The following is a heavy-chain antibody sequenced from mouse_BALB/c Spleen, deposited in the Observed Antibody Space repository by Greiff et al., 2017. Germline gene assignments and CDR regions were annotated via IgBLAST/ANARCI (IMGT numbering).Heavy chain of an antibody. J-gene: IGHJ3*01. V-gene: IGHV1-87*01. D-gene: IGHD2-4*01. CDR1: GYTFTSYW. CDR2: IYPGDGDI. CDR3: ARKNDYDAWFAY. Sequence: QVQLQQPGAELVKPGASVKLSCKASGYTFTSYWMQWVKQRPGQGLEWIGAIYPGDGDIRYTQKFKGKATLTADKSSSTAYMQLSSLASEDSAVYYCARKNDYDAWFAYWGQGTLVTVSA.